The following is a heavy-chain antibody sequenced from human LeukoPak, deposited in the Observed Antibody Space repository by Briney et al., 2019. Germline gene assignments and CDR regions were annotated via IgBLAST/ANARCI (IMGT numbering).Heavy chain of an antibody. J-gene: IGHJ4*02. CDR3: ARHRLVGATWGMDY. CDR1: GFTFNSYA. CDR2: ISSSSTYI. V-gene: IGHV3-21*01. Sequence: PGGSLRLSCAASGFTFNSYAMSWVRQAPGKGLEWVSSISSSSTYIYYTDSVKGRFTISRDNAKNSLYLQVNSLTVEDTAVYYCARHRLVGATWGMDYWGQGTLVTVSS. D-gene: IGHD1-26*01.